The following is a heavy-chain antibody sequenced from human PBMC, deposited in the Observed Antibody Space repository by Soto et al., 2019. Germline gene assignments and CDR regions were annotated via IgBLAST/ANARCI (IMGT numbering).Heavy chain of an antibody. V-gene: IGHV1-2*02. CDR1: GYTFSGYY. CDR2: INPNSGGT. D-gene: IGHD1-26*01. J-gene: IGHJ4*02. Sequence: SSVKVSCKASGYTFSGYYIHWLRQAPGQGLEWMGWINPNSGGTNYAQKFQGRVTVTRDTPTSTAYMELSRLTSDDTAVYYCARDLEKGGGSAGFDYWGQGTLVTVSS. CDR3: ARDLEKGGGSAGFDY.